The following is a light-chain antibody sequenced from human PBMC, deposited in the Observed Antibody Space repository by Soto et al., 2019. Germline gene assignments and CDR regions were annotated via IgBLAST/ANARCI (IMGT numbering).Light chain of an antibody. Sequence: EIVMTQSPATLSVSPGERATLSCWASQSVSSDLAWYQQKPGQAPRLLIYDASTRATGIPARFSGSGSGTEFTLTICSLQSEDFAVYYCQQYKLWYTFGQGTKLDIK. J-gene: IGKJ2*01. CDR1: QSVSSD. V-gene: IGKV3-15*01. CDR3: QQYKLWYT. CDR2: DAS.